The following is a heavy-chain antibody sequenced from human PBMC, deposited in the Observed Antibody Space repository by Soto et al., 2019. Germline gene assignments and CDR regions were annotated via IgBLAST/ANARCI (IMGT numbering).Heavy chain of an antibody. D-gene: IGHD4-17*01. CDR1: GFTFTNYD. J-gene: IGHJ4*02. V-gene: IGHV3-23*01. CDR3: AKDAVSGDGIWLLDS. Sequence: GGSLRLSCAASGFTFTNYDMTWARQAPGKGLEWVSSLLRSGSTTYYADSVKGRFTISSDISANSLYLQMDSLRAEDTAVYYCAKDAVSGDGIWLLDSWGQGTVVTVSS. CDR2: LLRSGSTT.